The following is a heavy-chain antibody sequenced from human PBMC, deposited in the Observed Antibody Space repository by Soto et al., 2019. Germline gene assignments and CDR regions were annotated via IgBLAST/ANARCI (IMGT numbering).Heavy chain of an antibody. Sequence: EVQLLESGGGLVQPGGSLRLSCAASGFTFSSYAMSWVRQAPGKGLEWVSAISGGGGSTNYADSVKGRFTISRDNSXXTLYLQMNSLRAEDTAVYYCAKDRLWEVIHWYFDLWGRGTLVTVSS. D-gene: IGHD1-26*01. V-gene: IGHV3-23*01. J-gene: IGHJ2*01. CDR3: AKDRLWEVIHWYFDL. CDR2: ISGGGGST. CDR1: GFTFSSYA.